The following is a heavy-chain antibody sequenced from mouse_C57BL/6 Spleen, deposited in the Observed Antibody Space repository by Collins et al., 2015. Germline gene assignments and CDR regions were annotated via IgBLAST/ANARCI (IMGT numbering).Heavy chain of an antibody. V-gene: IGHV10S3*01. CDR2: IRSKSNNYAT. D-gene: IGHD2-3*01. Sequence: EVQLVETGGGLVQPKGSLKLSCAASGFTFNTNAMNWVRQAPGKGLEWVARIRSKSNNYATYYADSVKDRFTISRDDSQSMLYLQMNNLKTEDTAMYYCVRDGYSRFAYWGQGTLVTVSA. CDR1: GFTFNTNA. CDR3: VRDGYSRFAY. J-gene: IGHJ3*01.